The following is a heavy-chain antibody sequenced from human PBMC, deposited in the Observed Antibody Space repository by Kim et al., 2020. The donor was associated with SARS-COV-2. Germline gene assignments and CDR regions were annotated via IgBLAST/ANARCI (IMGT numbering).Heavy chain of an antibody. V-gene: IGHV3-74*01. J-gene: IGHJ4*02. CDR3: ARGVRRDGYNFEGVGGFDY. CDR2: INSDGSST. CDR1: GFTFSSYW. Sequence: GGSLRLSCAASGFTFSSYWMHWVRQAPGKGLVWVSRINSDGSSTSYADSVKGRFTISRDNAKNTLYLQMNSLRAEDTAVYYCARGVRRDGYNFEGVGGFDYWGQGTLVTVSS. D-gene: IGHD5-12*01.